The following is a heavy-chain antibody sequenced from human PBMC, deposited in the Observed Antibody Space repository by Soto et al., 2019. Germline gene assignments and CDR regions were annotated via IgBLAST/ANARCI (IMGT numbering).Heavy chain of an antibody. CDR3: ARDSSGYYDY. J-gene: IGHJ4*02. CDR1: GGSISSGGYT. Sequence: QVQRQRPGQGLGKPSQTLSLTCTVSGGSISSGGYTWSWIRQHPGKGLEWIGYIYYSGSTYYNPSLKSRVTISVDTSKNQFSLKLSSVTAADTAVYYCARDSSGYYDYWGQGTLVTVSS. D-gene: IGHD3-22*01. V-gene: IGHV4-31*03. CDR2: IYYSGST.